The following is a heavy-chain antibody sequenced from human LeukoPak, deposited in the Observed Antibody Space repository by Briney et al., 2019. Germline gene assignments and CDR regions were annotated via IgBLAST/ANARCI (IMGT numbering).Heavy chain of an antibody. D-gene: IGHD4-17*01. V-gene: IGHV4-59*01. CDR3: AREDYGDHGKFDY. J-gene: IGHJ4*02. Sequence: PSETLSLTCTVSGGSISSYHWSWIRQPPGKGLEWIGYIYYSGSTNYNPSLKSRVTISVDTSKNQFSLKLSSVTAADTAVYYCAREDYGDHGKFDYWGQGTLVTVSS. CDR2: IYYSGST. CDR1: GGSISSYH.